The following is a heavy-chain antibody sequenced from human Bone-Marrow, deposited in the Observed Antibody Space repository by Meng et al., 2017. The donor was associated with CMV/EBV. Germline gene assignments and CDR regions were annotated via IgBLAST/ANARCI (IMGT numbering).Heavy chain of an antibody. V-gene: IGHV1-18*01. Sequence: ASVKVSCKASGYTFTSYGITWVRQAPGQGLEWMGWISTYTGDRNYEQKLQGRVTMTRNTSISTAYMELSSLRSEDTAVYYCASPNYYGDGMDVWGQGTTVTVSS. D-gene: IGHD3-10*01. CDR1: GYTFTSYG. J-gene: IGHJ6*02. CDR2: ISTYTGDR. CDR3: ASPNYYGDGMDV.